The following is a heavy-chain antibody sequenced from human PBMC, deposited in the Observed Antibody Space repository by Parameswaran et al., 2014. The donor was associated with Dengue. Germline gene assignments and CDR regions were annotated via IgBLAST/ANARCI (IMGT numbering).Heavy chain of an antibody. CDR3: ARVHSGNYDFWTKRNYDYYYGMDV. Sequence: WVRQAPGQGLEWMGWINPNSGGTNYAQKFQGRVTMTRDTSTSTVYMELSSLRSEDTALYYCARVHSGNYDFWTKRNYDYYYGMDVWGQGTTVTVSS. D-gene: IGHD3-3*01. J-gene: IGHJ6*02. V-gene: IGHV1-2*02. CDR2: INPNSGGT.